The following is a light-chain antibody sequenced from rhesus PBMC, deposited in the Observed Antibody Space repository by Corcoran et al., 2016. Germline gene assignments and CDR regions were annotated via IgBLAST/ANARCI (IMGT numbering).Light chain of an antibody. CDR1: SNDIGDYIF. V-gene: IGLV2-32*02. J-gene: IGLJ6*01. CDR2: EVS. CDR3: SSYAGSNTFV. Sequence: QAALTQPHSVSGSPGQSVTISCTGTSNDIGDYIFVSWYQQHPGTAPKLMIYEVSKRPSGVSDRFSGSKSGNTASLTISGLQAEDVADYYCSSYAGSNTFVFGSGTKLTVL.